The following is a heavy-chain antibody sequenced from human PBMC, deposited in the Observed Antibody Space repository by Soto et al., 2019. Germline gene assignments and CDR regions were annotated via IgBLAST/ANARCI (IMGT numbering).Heavy chain of an antibody. CDR2: ISGDGNTQ. J-gene: IGHJ5*02. CDR3: ARVSVPTDHYDPLGP. CDR1: GFTFNLYT. Sequence: QVQLVESGGGVVQPERSLRLSCVASGFTFNLYTMHRLRQAPGKGLEWVAVISGDGNTQYYADSVKGRFTISRDNSKNTLQLQMNSLRVVDTAVYYCARVSVPTDHYDPLGPWGQGTLVPVSS. D-gene: IGHD3-22*01. V-gene: IGHV3-30-3*01.